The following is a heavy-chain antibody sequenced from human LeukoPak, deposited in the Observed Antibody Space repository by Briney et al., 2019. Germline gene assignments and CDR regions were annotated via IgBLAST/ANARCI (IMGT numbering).Heavy chain of an antibody. CDR3: ARDAYYYDSSSYYRNAFDI. CDR1: GFTFSSYA. D-gene: IGHD3-22*01. Sequence: GGSLRLSCAASGFTFSSYAMSWVRQAPGKGLEWVSAISGSGGSTYYADSVKSRFTISRDNSKNTLYLQMNSLRAEDTAVYYRARDAYYYDSSSYYRNAFDIWGQGTVVIVSS. V-gene: IGHV3-23*01. CDR2: ISGSGGST. J-gene: IGHJ3*02.